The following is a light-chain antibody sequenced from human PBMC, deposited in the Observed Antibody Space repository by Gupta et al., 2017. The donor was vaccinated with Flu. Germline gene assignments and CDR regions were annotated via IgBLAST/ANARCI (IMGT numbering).Light chain of an antibody. V-gene: IGKV2-30*01. J-gene: IGKJ2*02. CDR1: QSLVYKNGNTY. CDR2: EVS. CDR3: MRCTHPWT. Sequence: SVTLGQAASISCRSSQSLVYKNGNTYLTWFQQRPGQSPRRLIYEVSNRDSGVPDRFSGSGSVTDFTLKSSRVEAEDVGVYYCMRCTHPWTFGQGTRLEI.